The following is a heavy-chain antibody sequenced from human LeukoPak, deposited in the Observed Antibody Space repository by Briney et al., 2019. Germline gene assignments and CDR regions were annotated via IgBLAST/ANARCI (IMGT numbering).Heavy chain of an antibody. CDR2: INHSGST. V-gene: IGHV4-34*01. CDR1: GGSFSGYY. CDR3: AKYSYGYPNWFDP. D-gene: IGHD5-18*01. J-gene: IGHJ5*02. Sequence: SETLSLTCAVYGGSFSGYYWSRIRQPPGKGLEWIGEINHSGSTNYNPSLKSRITISVDTSKNQFSLKLSSVTAADTAVYYCAKYSYGYPNWFDPWGQGTLVTVSS.